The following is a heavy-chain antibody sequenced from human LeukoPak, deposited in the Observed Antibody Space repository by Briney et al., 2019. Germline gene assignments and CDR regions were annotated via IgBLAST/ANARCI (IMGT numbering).Heavy chain of an antibody. Sequence: GGSLRLSCAASGFTFSDYYMSWIRQAPGKGLEWVSYISSSSSYTNYADSVKGRFTISRDNAKNSLYLQMNSLRAEDTAVYYCAREGGTTIFGVVMDYYGMDVWGQGTTVTVSS. J-gene: IGHJ6*02. CDR3: AREGGTTIFGVVMDYYGMDV. V-gene: IGHV3-11*06. CDR2: ISSSSSYT. D-gene: IGHD3-3*01. CDR1: GFTFSDYY.